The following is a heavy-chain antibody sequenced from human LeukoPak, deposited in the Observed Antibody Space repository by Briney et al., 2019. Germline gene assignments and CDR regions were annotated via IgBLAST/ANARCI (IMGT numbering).Heavy chain of an antibody. Sequence: ASVKVSCKASGYTFTGYYMHWVRQAPGQGLEWMGWINPNSGGTNYAQKFQGRVTMTRDTSISTAYMELSRLRSDDTAVYYCARSLGIGELSSADYWGQGTLVTVSS. J-gene: IGHJ4*02. CDR1: GYTFTGYY. V-gene: IGHV1-2*02. D-gene: IGHD3-16*02. CDR3: ARSLGIGELSSADY. CDR2: INPNSGGT.